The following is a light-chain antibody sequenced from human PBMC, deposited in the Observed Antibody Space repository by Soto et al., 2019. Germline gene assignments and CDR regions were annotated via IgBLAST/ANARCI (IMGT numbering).Light chain of an antibody. V-gene: IGKV3-20*01. CDR2: GAS. J-gene: IGKJ2*01. Sequence: EIVLTQSPGTLSLSPGERATLSCRASQSVSSSYLVWYQQKRGQAPRLLISGASSRATGIPDRFSGSGSGTDFTLTISRLEPEDFAVYYCQQPTNSPHMYTFGQGTRLEIK. CDR1: QSVSSSY. CDR3: QQPTNSPHMYT.